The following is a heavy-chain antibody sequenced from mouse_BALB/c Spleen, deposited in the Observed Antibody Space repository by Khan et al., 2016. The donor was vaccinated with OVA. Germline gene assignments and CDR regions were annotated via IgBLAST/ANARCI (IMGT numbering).Heavy chain of an antibody. CDR3: ARHDSDFYALDY. Sequence: QVQLKESGPGLVAPSQSLSITCTISGFSLTSYGVHWVRQPPGKGLEWLVVIWSGGSTTYNSALKSRLSISKDNSKSQVFLIMDSIQTDDTAMYYCARHDSDFYALDYWGQGTSVTVSS. D-gene: IGHD2-12*01. CDR1: GFSLTSYG. V-gene: IGHV2-6-1*01. J-gene: IGHJ4*01. CDR2: IWSGGST.